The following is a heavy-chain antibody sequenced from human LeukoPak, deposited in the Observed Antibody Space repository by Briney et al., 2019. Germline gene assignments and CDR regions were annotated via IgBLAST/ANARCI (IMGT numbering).Heavy chain of an antibody. Sequence: ASVKVSCKASGYTFTVYYMHWVRQAPGQGLEWMRWTNPNSGGTNYAQKFQGRVTMTRDTSISTAYMELSRLRSDDTAVYYCATCLEQQLRYYDSSGEVGWFDPWGQGTLVTVSS. CDR3: ATCLEQQLRYYDSSGEVGWFDP. V-gene: IGHV1-2*02. CDR1: GYTFTVYY. D-gene: IGHD3-22*01. J-gene: IGHJ5*02. CDR2: TNPNSGGT.